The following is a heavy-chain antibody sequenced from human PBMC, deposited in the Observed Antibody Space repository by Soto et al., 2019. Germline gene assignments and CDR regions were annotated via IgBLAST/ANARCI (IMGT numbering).Heavy chain of an antibody. D-gene: IGHD3-9*01. CDR2: IYSGGST. Sequence: EVQLVESGGGLVQPGGSLRLSCAASGFTVSSNYMSWVRHAPGKGLEWVSVIYSGGSTYYADSVKGRFTISRDNSKNTLYLEMNSLRAEDTAVYYCARSAYYDILTGYYRTYYFAYWGQGTLVTVSS. CDR3: ARSAYYDILTGYYRTYYFAY. J-gene: IGHJ4*02. V-gene: IGHV3-66*01. CDR1: GFTVSSNY.